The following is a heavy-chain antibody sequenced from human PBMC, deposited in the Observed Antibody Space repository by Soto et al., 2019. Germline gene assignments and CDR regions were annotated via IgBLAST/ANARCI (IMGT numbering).Heavy chain of an antibody. V-gene: IGHV4-39*01. CDR3: ARHLPGHTTIFAVVEPGYMDM. D-gene: IGHD3-3*01. CDR2: IHYSGDT. CDR1: GGSTRSGAYY. J-gene: IGHJ6*03. Sequence: SETLSLTCSVSGGSTRSGAYYWAWIRQAPGKGLEGIGSIHYSGDTYYNPSLKSRVSISVATTENHFSLKLSSVTAPHTAEYYCARHLPGHTTIFAVVEPGYMDMWGSGPTVTVSS.